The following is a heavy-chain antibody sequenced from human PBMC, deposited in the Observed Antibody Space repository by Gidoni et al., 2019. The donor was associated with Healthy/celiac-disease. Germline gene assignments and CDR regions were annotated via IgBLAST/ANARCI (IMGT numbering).Heavy chain of an antibody. Sequence: EVQVLEYGGGLVQPGGSLRLYGAAAGFTFSSYAMSGVRQGPGAGLEWFSAISGRGGSTYYADSVKGRFTISRDNSKNTLYLQLNSLRADDTAVYYCAKALDTYYYGSVRDWGQGTLVTVSS. CDR3: AKALDTYYYGSVRD. CDR2: ISGRGGST. V-gene: IGHV3-23*01. J-gene: IGHJ4*02. CDR1: GFTFSSYA. D-gene: IGHD3-10*01.